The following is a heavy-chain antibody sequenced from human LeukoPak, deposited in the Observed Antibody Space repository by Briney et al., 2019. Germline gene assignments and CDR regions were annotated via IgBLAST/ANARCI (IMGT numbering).Heavy chain of an antibody. CDR3: ARDLGYSGYVMSY. Sequence: GGSLRLSCIASGFAFSNYGMNWVRQAPGKGLEGVSYIGSGSQNIYYADSVKGRLSISRDNAKRILFLQMNSLRAEDTAVYYCARDLGYSGYVMSYGGQGTLVTVSS. J-gene: IGHJ4*02. CDR1: GFAFSNYG. D-gene: IGHD5-12*01. CDR2: IGSGSQNI. V-gene: IGHV3-48*01.